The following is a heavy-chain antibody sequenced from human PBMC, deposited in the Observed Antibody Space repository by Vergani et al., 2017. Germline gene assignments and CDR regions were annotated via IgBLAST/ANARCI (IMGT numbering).Heavy chain of an antibody. V-gene: IGHV4-59*01. D-gene: IGHD3-10*01. CDR2: IYYSGST. J-gene: IGHJ5*02. CDR3: ARVLLWFGASPSAVWFDP. Sequence: QVQLQESGPGLVKPSETLSLTCTVSGGSISSYYWSWIRQPPGKGLEWIGYIYYSGSTNYNPSLKSRVTISVDTSKNQFSLKLSSVTAADPAVYYCARVLLWFGASPSAVWFDPWGQGTLVTVSS. CDR1: GGSISSYY.